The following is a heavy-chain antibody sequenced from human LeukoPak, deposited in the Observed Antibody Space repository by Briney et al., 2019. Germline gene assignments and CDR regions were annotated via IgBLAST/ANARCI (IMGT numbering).Heavy chain of an antibody. Sequence: GGSLRLSCTVSALSFMRDWIYWVRQGPGKGLVYVSRISKDGTSTDYADSVKGRFTISRDNAKDTVYLQMTSLRADDTAMYYCTSVEVWYYWGQGTLVTVCS. CDR3: TSVEVWYY. D-gene: IGHD2-15*01. CDR2: ISKDGTST. V-gene: IGHV3-74*01. CDR1: ALSFMRDW. J-gene: IGHJ4*02.